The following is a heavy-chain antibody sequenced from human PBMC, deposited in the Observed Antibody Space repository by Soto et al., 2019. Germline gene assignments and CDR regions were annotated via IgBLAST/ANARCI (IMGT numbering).Heavy chain of an antibody. CDR1: GLTISGKKY. D-gene: IGHD1-1*01. J-gene: IGHJ3*01. V-gene: IGHV3-53*01. Sequence: DVQLVESGGGLIQPGESLRLSCAAFGLTISGKKYVAWVRQAPGKGLEWVSALYDVDGSFYADSVTGRFTTSSDSSKTTVYLQMNDLRPEDTSVYYFATWHEREHAFDVWGQGTTVTISA. CDR2: LYDVDGS. CDR3: ATWHEREHAFDV.